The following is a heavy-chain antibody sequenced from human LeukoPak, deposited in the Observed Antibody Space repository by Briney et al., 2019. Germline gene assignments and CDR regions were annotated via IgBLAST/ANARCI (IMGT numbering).Heavy chain of an antibody. D-gene: IGHD6-6*01. J-gene: IGHJ4*02. CDR1: GYTFTSYD. V-gene: IGHV1-8*01. CDR2: MNPNSGNT. Sequence: RASVKVSCKASGYTFTSYDINWVRQATGQGVEWMGWMNPNSGNTGYAQKFQGRVTMTRNTSISTAYMELSSLRSEDTAVYYCARSSKYSSSSGDFDYWGQGTLVTVSS. CDR3: ARSSKYSSSSGDFDY.